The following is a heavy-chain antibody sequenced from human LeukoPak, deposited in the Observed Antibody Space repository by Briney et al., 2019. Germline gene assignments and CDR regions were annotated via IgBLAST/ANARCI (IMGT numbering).Heavy chain of an antibody. CDR2: ISAYNGNT. Sequence: GASVKVSCKASGYTFTSYGITEVRQAPGQGLEWMGWISAYNGNTSYAQKVQGRVTMTTDTSTSTVYMELSSLRSEDTAVYYCARGGCGDSAAPFDDWGQGTLVPVSS. CDR3: ARGGCGDSAAPFDD. CDR1: GYTFTSYG. J-gene: IGHJ4*02. V-gene: IGHV1-18*01. D-gene: IGHD2-21*02.